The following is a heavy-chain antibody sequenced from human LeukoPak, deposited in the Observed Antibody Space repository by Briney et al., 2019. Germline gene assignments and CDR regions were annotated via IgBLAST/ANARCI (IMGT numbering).Heavy chain of an antibody. CDR3: ARDYDFWSGYPPRSYDAFDI. J-gene: IGHJ3*02. V-gene: IGHV4-61*02. Sequence: SETLSLTCTVSGGSISSGSYYWSWIRQPAGKGLEWIGRIYTSGSTNYNPSLKSRVTTSVDTSKNQFSLKLSSVTAADTAVYYCARDYDFWSGYPPRSYDAFDIWGQGTMVIVSS. D-gene: IGHD3-3*01. CDR2: IYTSGST. CDR1: GGSISSGSYY.